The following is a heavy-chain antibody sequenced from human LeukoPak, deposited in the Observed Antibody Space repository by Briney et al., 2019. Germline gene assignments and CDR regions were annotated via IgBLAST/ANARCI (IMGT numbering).Heavy chain of an antibody. CDR2: VSLSGLT. D-gene: IGHD2-8*01. V-gene: IGHV4-4*02. CDR1: GGSITTTNW. J-gene: IGHJ4*02. CDR3: SRENGAFSPFGY. Sequence: SETLPFPSGVLGGSITTTNWGSWFRRPPGQGLEWIGEVSLSGLTNYNPSLSSRAIMTVDTSNNHLSLKLTSVTAADTAVYYCSRENGAFSPFGYWGQGTLVTVSS.